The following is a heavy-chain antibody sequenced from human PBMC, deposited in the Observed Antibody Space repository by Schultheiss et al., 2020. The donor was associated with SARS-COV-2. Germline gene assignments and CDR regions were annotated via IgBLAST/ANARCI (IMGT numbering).Heavy chain of an antibody. J-gene: IGHJ4*02. V-gene: IGHV1-69*13. CDR1: GGTFSSYA. D-gene: IGHD2-21*01. CDR3: ARDPYRGYLYFDY. CDR2: IIPIFGTA. Sequence: SVKVSCKASGGTFSSYAISWVRQAPGQGLEWMGGIIPIFGTANYAQKFQGRVTITADESTSTAYMELSSLRDEDTAVYYCARDPYRGYLYFDYWGQGTLVTVSS.